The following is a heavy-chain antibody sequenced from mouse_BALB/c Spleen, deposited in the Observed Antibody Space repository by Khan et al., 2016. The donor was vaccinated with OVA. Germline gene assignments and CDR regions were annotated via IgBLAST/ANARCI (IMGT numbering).Heavy chain of an antibody. Sequence: EVELVESGGDLVKPGGSLKLSCAASGFTFSTYGMSWVRQIPDKRLEWVATISSGGSYTYYPDSVKGRFTISRDNAKKTLFLQMNSLKSEDTAMYYCARLAYYYNSEGFAYWGQGTLVTVSA. V-gene: IGHV5-6*01. CDR2: ISSGGSYT. J-gene: IGHJ3*01. D-gene: IGHD1-1*01. CDR3: ARLAYYYNSEGFAY. CDR1: GFTFSTYG.